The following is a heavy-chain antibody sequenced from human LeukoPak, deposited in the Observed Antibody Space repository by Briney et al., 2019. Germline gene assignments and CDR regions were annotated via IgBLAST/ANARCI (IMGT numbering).Heavy chain of an antibody. CDR3: ANPTLAAGTGY. D-gene: IGHD6-13*01. CDR2: IRHDASNT. CDR1: GFTFSSYE. V-gene: IGHV3-30*02. J-gene: IGHJ4*02. Sequence: GGSLRLSCAASGFTFSSYEMNWVRQAPGKGLEWVAFIRHDASNTYYADSVRGRFTISRDNSKNTLSLQMNSLRSEDTAVYYCANPTLAAGTGYWGQGTLVTVSS.